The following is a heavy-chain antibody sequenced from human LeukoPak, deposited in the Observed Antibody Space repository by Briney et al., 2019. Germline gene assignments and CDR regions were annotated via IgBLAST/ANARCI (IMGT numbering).Heavy chain of an antibody. V-gene: IGHV3-7*01. CDR3: SWSGEAD. CDR1: EFSPISHW. CDR2: IKEDGSER. D-gene: IGHD1-26*01. J-gene: IGHJ4*02. Sequence: GGSLRLSCAASEFSPISHWMTWVRRAPGKRLEWVADIKEDGSERYYVDSVKGRFTISRDKAKNSVFLQMNGLRAEDTAVYYCSWSGEADWGQGTLVTVSS.